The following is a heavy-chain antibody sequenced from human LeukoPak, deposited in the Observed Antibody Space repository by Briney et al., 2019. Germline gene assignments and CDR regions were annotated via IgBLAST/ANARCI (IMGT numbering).Heavy chain of an antibody. J-gene: IGHJ4*02. D-gene: IGHD3-22*01. CDR2: IKEDGSKK. CDR1: GFTFSSYW. CDR3: ARVGYYYDSSAYRPFDF. Sequence: GGSLRLSCTASGFTFSSYWMSWVRQAPGKGPEWVANIKEDGSKKYYVDSVKGRFTISRDNAKNSLYLQMSSLRAEDTAVYYCARVGYYYDSSAYRPFDFWGQGALVTVSS. V-gene: IGHV3-7*01.